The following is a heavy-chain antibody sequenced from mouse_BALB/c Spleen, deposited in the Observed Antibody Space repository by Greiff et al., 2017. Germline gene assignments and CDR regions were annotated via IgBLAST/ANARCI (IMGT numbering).Heavy chain of an antibody. CDR1: GFTFSSYG. D-gene: IGHD1-1*02. Sequence: EVQLQESGGGLVQPGGSLKLSCAASGFTFSSYGMSWVRQTPDKRLELVATINSNGGSTYYPDSVKGRFTISRDNAKNTLYLQMSSLKSEDTAMYYCARDRGYYFDYWGQGTTLTVSA. CDR2: INSNGGST. CDR3: ARDRGYYFDY. V-gene: IGHV5-6-3*01. J-gene: IGHJ2*01.